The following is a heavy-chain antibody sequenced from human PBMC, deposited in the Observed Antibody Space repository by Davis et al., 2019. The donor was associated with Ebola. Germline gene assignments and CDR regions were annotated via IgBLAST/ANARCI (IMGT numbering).Heavy chain of an antibody. CDR2: IVVGSGNT. V-gene: IGHV1-58*02. CDR3: ARDTSYYYDDSAYFDY. J-gene: IGHJ4*02. CDR1: GFTFISSA. Sequence: SVKVSCKASGFTFISSAMQWVRQARGQRLEWIGWIVVGSGNTNYAQKFQERVTITRDMSTSTAYMELSSLRSEDTAVYYCARDTSYYYDDSAYFDYWGQGTLVTVSS. D-gene: IGHD3-22*01.